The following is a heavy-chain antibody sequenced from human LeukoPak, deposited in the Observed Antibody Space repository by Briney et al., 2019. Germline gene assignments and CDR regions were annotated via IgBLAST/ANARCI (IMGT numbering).Heavy chain of an antibody. V-gene: IGHV1-18*01. CDR2: ISAYNGNT. J-gene: IGHJ4*02. CDR1: GYTFTGYA. CDR3: ARDRGPQQLVPLDLGY. Sequence: ASVKVSCKASGYTFTGYAISWVRQAPGQGLEWMGWISAYNGNTNYAQKLQGRVTMTTDTSTSTAYMELRSLRSDDTAVYYCARDRGPQQLVPLDLGYWGQGTLVTVSS. D-gene: IGHD6-13*01.